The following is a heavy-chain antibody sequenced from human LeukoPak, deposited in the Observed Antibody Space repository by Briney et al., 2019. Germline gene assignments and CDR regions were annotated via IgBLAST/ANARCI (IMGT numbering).Heavy chain of an antibody. CDR3: ARDRAVAGIPDY. Sequence: GASVKVSCKASGYTFTSCGISWVRQAPGQGLEWMGWINAGNGNTKYSQKFQGRVTITRDTSASTAYMELNSLRSEDTAVYYCARDRAVAGIPDYWGQGTLVTVSS. V-gene: IGHV1-3*01. CDR1: GYTFTSCG. J-gene: IGHJ4*02. D-gene: IGHD6-19*01. CDR2: INAGNGNT.